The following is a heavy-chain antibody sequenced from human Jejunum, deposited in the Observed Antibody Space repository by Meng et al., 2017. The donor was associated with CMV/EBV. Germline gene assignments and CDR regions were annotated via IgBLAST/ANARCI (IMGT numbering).Heavy chain of an antibody. Sequence: DVQLVGSGGGLVKPGGSLRLSCAASGFTFSNFYINWVRQAPGKGLEWISSISGSGDNIYYADSVRGRFTISRDNAKNSLYLQMNSLRAEDTAVYYCAFRATQVLFDVWGRGTLVTVSS. CDR1: GFTFSNFY. V-gene: IGHV3-21*01. J-gene: IGHJ2*01. CDR2: ISGSGDNI. CDR3: AFRATQVLFDV. D-gene: IGHD1-1*01.